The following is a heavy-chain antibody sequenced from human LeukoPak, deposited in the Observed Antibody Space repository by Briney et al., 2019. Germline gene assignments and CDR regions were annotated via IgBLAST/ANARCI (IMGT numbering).Heavy chain of an antibody. Sequence: GASVKVSCKASGYTFTSYYMHWVRQAPGQGLEWMGWISAYNGNTNYAQKLQGRVTMTTDTSTSTAYMELRSLRSDDTAVYYCARGGRWELPRPYAFDIWGQGTMVTVSS. CDR2: ISAYNGNT. D-gene: IGHD1-26*01. V-gene: IGHV1-18*04. CDR3: ARGGRWELPRPYAFDI. CDR1: GYTFTSYY. J-gene: IGHJ3*02.